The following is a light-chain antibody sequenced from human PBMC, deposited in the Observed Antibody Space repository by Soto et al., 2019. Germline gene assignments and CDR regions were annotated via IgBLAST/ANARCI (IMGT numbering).Light chain of an antibody. CDR1: QSISSW. Sequence: DIQMTQSPSTLSASVGDRVTITCRASQSISSWLAWYQQKPGQAPKLLIYKPSSLESGVPSRFSGSGSETELTLTFSSLQTDDFATYYCQQYNSYFPMYTFGQGTKLEIK. CDR2: KPS. V-gene: IGKV1-5*03. J-gene: IGKJ2*01. CDR3: QQYNSYFPMYT.